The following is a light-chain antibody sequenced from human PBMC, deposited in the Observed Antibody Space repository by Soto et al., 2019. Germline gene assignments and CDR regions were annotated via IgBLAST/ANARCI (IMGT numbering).Light chain of an antibody. V-gene: IGKV2-30*01. CDR3: MQGTHWPLT. J-gene: IGKJ4*01. CDR1: QSLIYNDGDTY. Sequence: DVVITQSPLSLPVTLGQPASISCRSSQSLIYNDGDTYLNWFQQRPGQSPRRLIYKASNRDSGVPDRFSGSGSGTDFTLKISRVEAEDVGVYYCMQGTHWPLTFGGGTRWIS. CDR2: KAS.